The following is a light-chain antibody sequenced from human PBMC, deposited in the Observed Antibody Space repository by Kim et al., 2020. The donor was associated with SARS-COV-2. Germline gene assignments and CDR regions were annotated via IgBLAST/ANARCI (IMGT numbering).Light chain of an antibody. Sequence: PGQSVAISCNGTSSDVGGYNYVSWYQQHPDKAPKIMIYDVTKRPSGVPDRFSGSKSGNTASLTISGLQAEDEADYHCCSYAGNSYVFGTGTKVTVL. V-gene: IGLV2-11*01. J-gene: IGLJ1*01. CDR3: CSYAGNSYV. CDR1: SSDVGGYNY. CDR2: DVT.